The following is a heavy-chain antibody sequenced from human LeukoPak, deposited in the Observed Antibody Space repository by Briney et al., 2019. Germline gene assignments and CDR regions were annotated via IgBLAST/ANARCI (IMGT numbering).Heavy chain of an antibody. CDR2: IRYDGSNK. CDR3: AKDWYYYDSGGYYAVYYYYYMDV. J-gene: IGHJ6*03. Sequence: GGSLRLSCAASGFTFSSYGMHWVRQAPGKGLEWVAFIRYDGSNKYYADSVKGRFTTSRDNSKNTLYLQVNSLRAEDTAVYYCAKDWYYYDSGGYYAVYYYYYMDVWGKGTTVTVSS. D-gene: IGHD3-22*01. V-gene: IGHV3-30*02. CDR1: GFTFSSYG.